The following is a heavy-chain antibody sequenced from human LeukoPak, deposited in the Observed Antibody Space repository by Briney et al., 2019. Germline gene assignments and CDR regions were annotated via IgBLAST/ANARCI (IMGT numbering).Heavy chain of an antibody. V-gene: IGHV4-39*07. CDR2: IYYSGST. CDR3: ALYYYDSSGYYGFDY. D-gene: IGHD3-22*01. CDR1: GGSISSSSYY. J-gene: IGHJ4*02. Sequence: SETLSLTCTLSGGSISSSSYYWGWIRQPPGKGLEWIGSIYYSGSTYYNPSLKSRVTISVDTSKNQFSLKLSSVTAADTAVYYCALYYYDSSGYYGFDYWGQGTLVTVSS.